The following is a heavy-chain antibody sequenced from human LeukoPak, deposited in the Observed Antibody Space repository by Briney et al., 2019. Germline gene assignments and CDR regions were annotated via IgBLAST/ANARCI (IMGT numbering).Heavy chain of an antibody. Sequence: GGSLRLSCAASGSTFSNYGMSWVRQAPGKGLEWVSSISDSGGSTYYADSVKGRFTISRDNSKNTLYLQMTNLRAADTAVYYCAKDLSRAVAADWFDPWDQGSLVTVSS. CDR2: ISDSGGST. V-gene: IGHV3-23*01. J-gene: IGHJ5*02. CDR3: AKDLSRAVAADWFDP. CDR1: GSTFSNYG. D-gene: IGHD6-19*01.